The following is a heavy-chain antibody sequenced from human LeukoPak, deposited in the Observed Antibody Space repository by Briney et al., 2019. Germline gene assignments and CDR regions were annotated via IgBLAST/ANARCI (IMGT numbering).Heavy chain of an antibody. CDR3: ARGRYPHTSSWYGDAFDI. Sequence: ASVKVSCKASGYTFTSYVISWVRQAPGQGLEWMGWISGYNDNTNYAQNLQGRVTMTTDTSTSTDYIELRSLRSDDTAVYYCARGRYPHTSSWYGDAFDIWGQGTMVTVSS. V-gene: IGHV1-18*01. D-gene: IGHD6-13*01. CDR2: ISGYNDNT. CDR1: GYTFTSYV. J-gene: IGHJ3*02.